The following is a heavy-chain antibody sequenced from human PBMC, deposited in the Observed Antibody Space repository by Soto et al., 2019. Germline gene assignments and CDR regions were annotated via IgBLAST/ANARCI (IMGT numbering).Heavy chain of an antibody. CDR1: GFTFDDYA. CDR3: AKDTSEGATGYYGMDV. Sequence: EVQLVESGGGLVQPGRSLRLSCAASGFTFDDYAMHWVRQAPGKGLEWVSGISWNSGSIGYADSVKGRFTISRDNAKNSLYLQMNSLRAEDTALYYCAKDTSEGATGYYGMDVWGQGTTVTVSS. CDR2: ISWNSGSI. J-gene: IGHJ6*02. D-gene: IGHD1-26*01. V-gene: IGHV3-9*01.